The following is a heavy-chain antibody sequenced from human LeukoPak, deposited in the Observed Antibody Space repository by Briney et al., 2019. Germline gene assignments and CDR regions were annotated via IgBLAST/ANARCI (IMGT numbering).Heavy chain of an antibody. D-gene: IGHD3-22*01. CDR2: IYYSGTT. CDR3: ARLHSSGPEDY. V-gene: IGHV4-59*08. CDR1: GGSISSDY. J-gene: IGHJ4*02. Sequence: PSETLSLTCTVSGGSISSDYWSWIRQSPGKGLEWIGYIYYSGTTSYNPSLKSRVTISLDTSKNQFSLKLSSVTAADTAVYYCARLHSSGPEDYWGQGTLVTVSS.